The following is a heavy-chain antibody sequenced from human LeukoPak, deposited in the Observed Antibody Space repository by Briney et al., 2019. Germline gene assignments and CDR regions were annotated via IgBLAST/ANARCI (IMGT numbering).Heavy chain of an antibody. V-gene: IGHV3-7*04. Sequence: HSGGSLRLSCAASGFTFSNYWMSWVRQAPGKGLEWVANIKQDRSEKYYVDSVKGRFTISRDNAKNSLYLQMNSLRAEGTAVYYCARGVYSGYETFDYWGQGTLVTVSS. J-gene: IGHJ4*02. CDR1: GFTFSNYW. D-gene: IGHD5-12*01. CDR3: ARGVYSGYETFDY. CDR2: IKQDRSEK.